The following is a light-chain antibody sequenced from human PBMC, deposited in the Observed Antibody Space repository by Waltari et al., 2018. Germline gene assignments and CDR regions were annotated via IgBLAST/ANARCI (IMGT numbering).Light chain of an antibody. V-gene: IGLV3-19*01. CDR1: GLRIYY. J-gene: IGLJ2*01. CDR3: NTRDMSGDVV. CDR2: GKN. Sequence: SSELSQDPAVSVALGQPVRIPCPGDGLRIYYSSWSRQKPGQSPVLLIYGKNNRPSGIPDRFSASSSGNTASLTITGARAEDEADYYCNTRDMSGDVVFGGGTKLTVL.